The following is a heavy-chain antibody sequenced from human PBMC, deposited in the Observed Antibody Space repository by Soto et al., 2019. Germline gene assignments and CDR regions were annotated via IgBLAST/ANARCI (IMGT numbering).Heavy chain of an antibody. D-gene: IGHD5-12*01. Sequence: EVQLVESGGGLVQPGGSLRLSCAASGFIFSDHYMDWVRQAPGKGLECVGRSRNKPNAYSTEYAASVKGRFTISRDDSKTSLYLQMNSLKAEDTAVYYCARRYSAWGDAFDVWGQGTMVTVSS. CDR3: ARRYSAWGDAFDV. J-gene: IGHJ3*01. CDR2: SRNKPNAYST. CDR1: GFIFSDHY. V-gene: IGHV3-72*01.